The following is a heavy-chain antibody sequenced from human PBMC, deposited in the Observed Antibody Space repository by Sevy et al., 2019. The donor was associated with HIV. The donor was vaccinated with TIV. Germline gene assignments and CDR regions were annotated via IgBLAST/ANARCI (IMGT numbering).Heavy chain of an antibody. Sequence: GGSLRLSCAASGFPVSSNYMSWVRQAPGKGLEWVSVMYSDGSKYNEDSVKGRFTISRDNSKNTLYLQMNRLRVEDTAVYYCARGKSGYGYGLDYWGQGTLVTVSS. CDR3: ARGKSGYGYGLDY. CDR1: GFPVSSNY. J-gene: IGHJ4*02. CDR2: MYSDGSK. V-gene: IGHV3-66*01. D-gene: IGHD5-18*01.